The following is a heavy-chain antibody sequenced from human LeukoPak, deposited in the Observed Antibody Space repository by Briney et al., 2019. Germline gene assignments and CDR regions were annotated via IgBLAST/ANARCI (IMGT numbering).Heavy chain of an antibody. Sequence: SETLSLTCAVYGGSFSGYYWSWIRQPPGKGLEWIGEINHSGSANYNPSLKSRVTISVDTSKNQFSLKLSSVTAADTAVYYCAGMYSSTSEAEDWGQGTLVTVSS. D-gene: IGHD6-13*01. J-gene: IGHJ4*02. V-gene: IGHV4-34*01. CDR1: GGSFSGYY. CDR2: INHSGSA. CDR3: AGMYSSTSEAED.